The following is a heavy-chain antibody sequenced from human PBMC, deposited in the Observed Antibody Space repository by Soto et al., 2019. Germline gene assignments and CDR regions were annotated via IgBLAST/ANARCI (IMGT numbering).Heavy chain of an antibody. V-gene: IGHV3-7*01. J-gene: IGHJ6*02. D-gene: IGHD3-10*01. CDR1: GFTFSSYW. CDR2: IKQDGSEK. Sequence: PGGSLRLSCAASGFTFSSYWMSWVRQAPGKGLEWVANIKQDGSEKYYVDSVKGRFTISRDNAKNSLYLQMNSLRAEDTAVYYCARDLGPGSPRFGYYYYGMDVWGQGTTVTVYS. CDR3: ARDLGPGSPRFGYYYYGMDV.